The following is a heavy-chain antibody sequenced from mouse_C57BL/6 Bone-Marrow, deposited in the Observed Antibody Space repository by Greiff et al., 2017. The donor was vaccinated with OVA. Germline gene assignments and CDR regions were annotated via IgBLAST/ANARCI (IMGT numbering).Heavy chain of an antibody. J-gene: IGHJ2*01. Sequence: VQGVESGAELARPGASVKMSCKASGYTFTSYSIHWVKQRPGQGLEWIGYIDPTNDYTNYNQKFKGKATLTADKSSSTAYMQLSSLTSDDSAVFYCTRGYYCDYWGQGTALTVSS. CDR1: GYTFTSYS. CDR3: TRGYYCDY. V-gene: IGHV1-4*01. CDR2: IDPTNDYT.